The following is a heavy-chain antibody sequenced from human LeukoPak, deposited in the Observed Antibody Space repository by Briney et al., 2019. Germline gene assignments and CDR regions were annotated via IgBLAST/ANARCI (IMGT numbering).Heavy chain of an antibody. CDR2: INHSGST. CDR3: ARDRPTGYFDL. CDR1: GGSFSGYY. V-gene: IGHV4-34*01. J-gene: IGHJ2*01. D-gene: IGHD2-21*02. Sequence: SETLSLTCAVYGGSFSGYYWSWIRQPPGKGLEWIGEINHSGSTNYNPSLKSRVTISVDTSKNQFSLKLSSVTAADTAVYYCARDRPTGYFDLWGRGTLVTVSS.